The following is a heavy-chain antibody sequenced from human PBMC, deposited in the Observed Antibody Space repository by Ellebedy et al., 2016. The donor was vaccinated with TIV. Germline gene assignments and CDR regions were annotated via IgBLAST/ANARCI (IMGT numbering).Heavy chain of an antibody. CDR2: IYYNDDR. CDR1: GFSLSSHGVG. V-gene: IGHV2-5*01. J-gene: IGHJ5*02. CDR3: ALRGERCGGGTCYRWFDP. Sequence: SGPTLVKPTQTLTLTCTCSGFSLSSHGVGVGWIRQPPGKALEWLAGIYYNDDRGYSPSLKSRLTITQDTSKNQVVLTMTNMDPVDTATYYCALRGERCGGGTCYRWFDPWGQGTLVSVSS. D-gene: IGHD2-15*01.